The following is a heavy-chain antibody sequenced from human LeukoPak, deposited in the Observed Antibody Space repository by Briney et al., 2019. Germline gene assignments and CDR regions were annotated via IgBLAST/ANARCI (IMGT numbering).Heavy chain of an antibody. V-gene: IGHV6-1*01. D-gene: IGHD3-22*01. Sequence: SQTLSLTCAISGDSVSSNSAAWNWIRQSPSRGLEWLGRTYYRCKWYNDYVISVKSRITINPDTSKNQFSLQLNSVTPEDTAVYYCARGYDPLDAFDIWGQGTMVTVSS. J-gene: IGHJ3*02. CDR1: GDSVSSNSAA. CDR3: ARGYDPLDAFDI. CDR2: TYYRCKWYN.